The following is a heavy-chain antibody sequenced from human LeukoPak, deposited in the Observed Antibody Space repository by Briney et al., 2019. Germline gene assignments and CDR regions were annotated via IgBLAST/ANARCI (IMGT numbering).Heavy chain of an antibody. Sequence: GALVKVSCKASGYTFTSYGISWVRQAPGQGLEWMGWISAYNGNTNYAQKLQGRVTMTTDTSTSTAYMELRSLRSEDTAVYYCATDPGMVRGVFFGWFDPWGQGTLVTVSS. D-gene: IGHD3-10*01. CDR2: ISAYNGNT. CDR3: ATDPGMVRGVFFGWFDP. J-gene: IGHJ5*02. CDR1: GYTFTSYG. V-gene: IGHV1-18*01.